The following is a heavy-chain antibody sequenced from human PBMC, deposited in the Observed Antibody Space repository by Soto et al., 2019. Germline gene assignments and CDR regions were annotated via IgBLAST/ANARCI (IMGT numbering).Heavy chain of an antibody. CDR1: GFTFSSYA. CDR3: AIGANYYDSSGYYLEYFQH. D-gene: IGHD3-22*01. J-gene: IGHJ1*01. Sequence: GGSLRLSCAASGFTFSSYAMTWVRQAPGKGLEWVSAISGSGITTYYADSVKGRFTISRDNSKNTLYLQMNSLRAEDTAVYYCAIGANYYDSSGYYLEYFQHWGQGTLVTVSS. V-gene: IGHV3-23*01. CDR2: ISGSGITT.